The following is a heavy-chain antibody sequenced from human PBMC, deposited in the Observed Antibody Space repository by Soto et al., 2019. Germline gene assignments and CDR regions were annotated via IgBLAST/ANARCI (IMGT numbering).Heavy chain of an antibody. CDR2: IYPGDHET. J-gene: IGHJ4*02. D-gene: IGHD6-13*01. CDR1: GYTFSKFW. Sequence: PGESLKISCQCSGYTFSKFWVGWVRQLPGQGLEWMGIIYPGDHETRYSPSFHGKVTISAEKSINTAYLQWNSLEASDSAFYFCARSPSSSPYFDHWGQGALVTVSS. V-gene: IGHV5-51*01. CDR3: ARSPSSSPYFDH.